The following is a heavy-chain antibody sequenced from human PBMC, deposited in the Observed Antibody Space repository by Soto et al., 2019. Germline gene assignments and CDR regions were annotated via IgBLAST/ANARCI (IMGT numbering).Heavy chain of an antibody. CDR1: GYRFTSYW. Sequence: PGESLKISCKGSGYRFTSYWIGWVRQMPGKGLEWMGIIYPGDSDTRYSPSFQGQVTISADKSISTAYLQWSSLKASDTAMYYCARVAIFGVDQLYYFDYWGQGTLVTVSS. J-gene: IGHJ4*02. D-gene: IGHD3-3*01. CDR3: ARVAIFGVDQLYYFDY. CDR2: IYPGDSDT. V-gene: IGHV5-51*01.